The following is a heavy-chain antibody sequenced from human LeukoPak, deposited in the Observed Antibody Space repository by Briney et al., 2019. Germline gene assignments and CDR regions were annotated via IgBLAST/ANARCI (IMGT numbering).Heavy chain of an antibody. CDR2: IYTSGST. Sequence: SETLSLTCTVSGGSISSGSYYWSWIRQPAGKGLEWIGRIYTSGSTDYNPSLKSRVTISVDTSKNQFSLKLSSVTAADTAVYYCARASGYRYYYYYYMDVWGKGTTVTVSS. CDR3: ARASGYRYYYYYYMDV. J-gene: IGHJ6*03. V-gene: IGHV4-61*02. CDR1: GGSISSGSYY. D-gene: IGHD3-22*01.